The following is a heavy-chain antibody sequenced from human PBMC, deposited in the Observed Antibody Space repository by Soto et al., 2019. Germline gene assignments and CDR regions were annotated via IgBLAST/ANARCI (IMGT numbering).Heavy chain of an antibody. J-gene: IGHJ6*02. CDR3: ASGYCSGGSCYSWWYYYYGMDV. CDR1: GFTFSSYW. D-gene: IGHD2-15*01. Sequence: EVQLVESGGGLVQPGGSLRLSCAASGFTFSSYWMHWARQAPGKGLVWVSRINSDGSSTSYADSVKGRFTISRDNAKNTLYLQMNSLRAEDTAVYYCASGYCSGGSCYSWWYYYYGMDVWGQGTTVTVSS. CDR2: INSDGSST. V-gene: IGHV3-74*01.